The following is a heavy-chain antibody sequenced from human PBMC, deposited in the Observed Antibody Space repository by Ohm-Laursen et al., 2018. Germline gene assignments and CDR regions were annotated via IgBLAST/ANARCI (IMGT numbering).Heavy chain of an antibody. D-gene: IGHD1-26*01. Sequence: SLRLSCTAPGFTFSTYAMSWVRQAPGKGLEWVANIKQDGTEKRYVGSVMGRFTISRDNTKNSLYLQMNSLRAEDTAVYYCARDLGGSYSFDFWGQGTLVTVSS. J-gene: IGHJ4*02. CDR1: GFTFSTYA. CDR2: IKQDGTEK. V-gene: IGHV3-7*03. CDR3: ARDLGGSYSFDF.